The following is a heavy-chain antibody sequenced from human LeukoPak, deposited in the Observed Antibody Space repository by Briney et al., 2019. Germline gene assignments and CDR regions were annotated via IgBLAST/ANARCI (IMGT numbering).Heavy chain of an antibody. D-gene: IGHD6-13*01. CDR3: ARKQQLDY. CDR1: GFTFSDYE. J-gene: IGHJ4*02. V-gene: IGHV3-48*03. Sequence: GGSLRLSCAAFGFTFSDYEMNWVRQAPGKGLEWVSYISIIGSTRYYADSVKGRFTISRDNAKNSVYLQMNSLSAEDTALYYCARKQQLDYWGQGTLVTVSS. CDR2: ISIIGSTR.